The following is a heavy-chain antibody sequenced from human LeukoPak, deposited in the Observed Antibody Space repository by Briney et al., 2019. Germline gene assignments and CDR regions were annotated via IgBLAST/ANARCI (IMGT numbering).Heavy chain of an antibody. V-gene: IGHV3-21*01. Sequence: PGGSLRLSCAASGFTFSSYSMNWVRQAPGKGLEWVSSISSSTTYIYYADSVKGRFTISRDNAKNSLYLQMNSLRAEDTAIYYCARTYSGIAAPSDYWGQGTLVTVSS. CDR3: ARTYSGIAAPSDY. J-gene: IGHJ4*02. D-gene: IGHD6-13*01. CDR2: ISSSTTYI. CDR1: GFTFSSYS.